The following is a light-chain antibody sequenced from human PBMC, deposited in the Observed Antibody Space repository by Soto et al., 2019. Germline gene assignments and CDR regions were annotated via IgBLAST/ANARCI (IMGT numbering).Light chain of an antibody. J-gene: IGKJ4*01. CDR3: QQYYTNALT. Sequence: DIVMTQSPDSLAVSLGERATINCKSSQSVLYSSNNKNYLAWYQQKPGQPPKLLIYWASTRESGVPDRFSGSGSGQDFTLTISSLQAEDVAVYYCQQYYTNALTFGGGTKVGVK. V-gene: IGKV4-1*01. CDR1: QSVLYSSNNKNY. CDR2: WAS.